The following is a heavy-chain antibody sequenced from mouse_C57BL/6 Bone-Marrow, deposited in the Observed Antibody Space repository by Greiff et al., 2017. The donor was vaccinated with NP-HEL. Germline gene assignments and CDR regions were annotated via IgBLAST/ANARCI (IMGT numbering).Heavy chain of an antibody. D-gene: IGHD1-1*01. J-gene: IGHJ3*01. Sequence: VQLQQPGAELVRPGTSVKLSCKASGYTFTSYWMHWVKQRPGQGLEWIGVIDPSDSYTNYNQKFKGKATLTVDTSSSTAYMQLSSLTSEDSAVYYCARRGYYGSSPAWFAYWGQGTLVTVSA. V-gene: IGHV1-59*01. CDR2: IDPSDSYT. CDR1: GYTFTSYW. CDR3: ARRGYYGSSPAWFAY.